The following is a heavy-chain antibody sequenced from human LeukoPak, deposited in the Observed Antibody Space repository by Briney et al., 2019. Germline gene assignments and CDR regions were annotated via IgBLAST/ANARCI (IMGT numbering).Heavy chain of an antibody. V-gene: IGHV3-53*01. CDR2: IYSGGST. D-gene: IGHD3-10*01. J-gene: IGHJ4*02. Sequence: GGSLRLSCAASGFTVSSNYMSWVRQAPGKGLEWVSVIYSGGSTYYADSVQGRFTISRDNSKNTLYLQMNSLRAEDTAVYYCARDASMVRGVWFDYWGQGTLVTVSS. CDR1: GFTVSSNY. CDR3: ARDASMVRGVWFDY.